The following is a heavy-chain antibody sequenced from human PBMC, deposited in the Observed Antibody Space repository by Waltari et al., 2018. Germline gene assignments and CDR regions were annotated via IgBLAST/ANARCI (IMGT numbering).Heavy chain of an antibody. V-gene: IGHV4-38-2*01. D-gene: IGHD5-12*01. Sequence: QVQLQESGPGLVKPSETLSLTCAVSGYSISSGYYWGWIRQPPGKGLEWIGSIYHSGSTYYNPSLKSRVTISVATSKNQFSLKLSSVTAADTAVYYCARNSGYVYYFDYWGQGTLVTVSS. CDR2: IYHSGST. CDR1: GYSISSGYY. CDR3: ARNSGYVYYFDY. J-gene: IGHJ4*02.